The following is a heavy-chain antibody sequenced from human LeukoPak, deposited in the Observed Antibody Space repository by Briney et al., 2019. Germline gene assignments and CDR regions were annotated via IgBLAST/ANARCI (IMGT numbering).Heavy chain of an antibody. J-gene: IGHJ3*02. CDR2: IYYSGST. V-gene: IGHV4-31*03. D-gene: IGHD2-8*01. Sequence: SETLSLTCTVSGVSISSGGYYWSWIRQHPGKGLEWIGYIYYSGSTYYNPSLKSRVTISVDTSKNQFSLKLSSVTAADTAVYYCARGGGMLDVGDAFDIWGQGTMVTVSS. CDR1: GVSISSGGYY. CDR3: ARGGGMLDVGDAFDI.